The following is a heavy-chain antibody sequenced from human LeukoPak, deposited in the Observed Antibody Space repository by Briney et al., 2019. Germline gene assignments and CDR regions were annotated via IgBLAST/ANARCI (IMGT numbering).Heavy chain of an antibody. D-gene: IGHD3-10*01. CDR1: GFTFSSYG. CDR2: IRYDGSNK. J-gene: IGHJ6*03. Sequence: GGSLRLSCAASGFTFSSYGMHWVRQAPGKGLEWVAFIRYDGSNKYYADSVKGRFTISRDNSKNTLYLQMNSLRAEDTAVYYCARTGSGGAIFHYYYYMDVWGKGTTVTIS. CDR3: ARTGSGGAIFHYYYYMDV. V-gene: IGHV3-30*02.